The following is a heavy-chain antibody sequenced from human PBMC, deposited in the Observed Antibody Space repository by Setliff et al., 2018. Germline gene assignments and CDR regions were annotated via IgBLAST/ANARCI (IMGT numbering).Heavy chain of an antibody. CDR3: ARISASSSHFDC. CDR1: GFSLNTSGMR. CDR2: IDWDDDK. J-gene: IGHJ4*02. Sequence: SGPTLVNPTQPLTLTCTFSGFSLNTSGMRVSWIRQPPGKAMEWLARIDWDDDKFYSTSLKTRLTISKDTSKKQVVLTMTNMDPVDTATYYCARISASSSHFDCWGPGTLVTVSS. D-gene: IGHD6-13*01. V-gene: IGHV2-70*04.